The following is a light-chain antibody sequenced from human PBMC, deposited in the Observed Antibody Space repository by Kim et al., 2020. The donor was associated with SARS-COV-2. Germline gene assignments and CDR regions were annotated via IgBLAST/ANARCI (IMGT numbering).Light chain of an antibody. J-gene: IGLJ3*02. Sequence: GQSFTIACTGTSSDVGGYNYVSWYQHHPAKAPKLMIYDVTKRPSGVSNRFSGSTSGNTASLTISGLQAEDEADYYCSSYTSSTTWVFGGGTQLTVL. V-gene: IGLV2-14*03. CDR3: SSYTSSTTWV. CDR1: SSDVGGYNY. CDR2: DVT.